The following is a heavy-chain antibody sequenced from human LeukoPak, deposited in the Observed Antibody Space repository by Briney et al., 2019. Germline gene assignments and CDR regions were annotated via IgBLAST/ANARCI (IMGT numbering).Heavy chain of an antibody. J-gene: IGHJ3*02. CDR2: IKGDGSEG. D-gene: IGHD2/OR15-2a*01. V-gene: IGHV3-7*01. CDR3: ARGEAYHRSPTSPGGALEI. Sequence: GGSLRLSCAASGFIFSDFWMTWVRQAPGKGLEWVVNIKGDGSEGNYVGSVKGRFTVSRDNSKNTLYLQMNSLLIEDTAVYSCARGEAYHRSPTSPGGALEIWGQGTMVTVSS. CDR1: GFIFSDFW.